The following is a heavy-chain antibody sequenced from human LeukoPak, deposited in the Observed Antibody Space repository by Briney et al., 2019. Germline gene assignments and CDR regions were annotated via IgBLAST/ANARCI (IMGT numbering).Heavy chain of an antibody. D-gene: IGHD5-18*01. CDR2: IKQDGSEK. V-gene: IGHV3-7*01. CDR3: ARDGDTDPFYYFDY. J-gene: IGHJ4*02. CDR1: GFTFSSYW. Sequence: GSLRLSCAASGFTFSSYWMSWVRQAPGKGLEWVANIKQDGSEKYYVDSVKGRFTISRDNAKNSLYLQMNSLRAEDTAVYYCARDGDTDPFYYFDYWGQGTLVTVSS.